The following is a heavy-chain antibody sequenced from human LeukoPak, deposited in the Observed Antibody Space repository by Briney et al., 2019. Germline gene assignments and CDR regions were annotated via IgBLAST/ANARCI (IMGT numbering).Heavy chain of an antibody. J-gene: IGHJ4*02. V-gene: IGHV3-23*01. CDR2: ISGSGDTT. D-gene: IGHD2-8*01. Sequence: PGGSLRLSCAASGFTFNSYAINWVRQAPGKGLEWVSAISGSGDTTFYADSVKGRFTIYRDNSKNTLYLQMNSLRADDTAVYYCATRDDCSNGVCYGLAYWGQGTLVTVSS. CDR1: GFTFNSYA. CDR3: ATRDDCSNGVCYGLAY.